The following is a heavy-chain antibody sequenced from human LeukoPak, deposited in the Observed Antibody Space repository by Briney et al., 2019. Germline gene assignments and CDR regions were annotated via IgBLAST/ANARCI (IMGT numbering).Heavy chain of an antibody. J-gene: IGHJ4*02. CDR3: ARDHYYYGSGSYHGD. V-gene: IGHV1-18*01. CDR2: ISAYNGNT. CDR1: RYTFTNHL. D-gene: IGHD3-10*01. Sequence: ASVQVSCQASRYTFTNHLIRWVRQAPGQGLEGMGLISAYNGNTNYADKVKGRVTMTTDKSTSTVYMELRSLRSDDTAVYYCARDHYYYGSGSYHGDWGKGTLVTVSS.